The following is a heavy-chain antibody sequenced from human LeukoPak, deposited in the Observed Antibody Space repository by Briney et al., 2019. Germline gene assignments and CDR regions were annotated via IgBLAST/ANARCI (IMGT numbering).Heavy chain of an antibody. CDR1: GFIISSYE. D-gene: IGHD1-1*01. Sequence: GGSLRLSCAASGFIISSYEMNWVRQAPGKGLEWVLHISSSGETKTYADSVQGRFTISRDNAKNSLFLQMNSLRAEDTAIYYCARDHYGTSLDWGQGTLVTVSS. CDR2: ISSSGETK. V-gene: IGHV3-48*03. CDR3: ARDHYGTSLD. J-gene: IGHJ4*02.